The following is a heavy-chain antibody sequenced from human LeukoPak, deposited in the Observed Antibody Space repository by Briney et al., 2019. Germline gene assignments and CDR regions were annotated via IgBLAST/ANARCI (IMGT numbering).Heavy chain of an antibody. CDR3: ARDAVVVVAASGPGYYFDY. Sequence: GGSLRLSCAASEFTFSDYYMSWIRQAPGKGLEWVSYISSSSSYIYYADSVKGRFTISRDNAKNSLYLQMNSLRAEDTAVYYCARDAVVVVAASGPGYYFDYWGQGTLVTVSS. J-gene: IGHJ4*02. CDR2: ISSSSSYI. CDR1: EFTFSDYY. D-gene: IGHD2-15*01. V-gene: IGHV3-11*06.